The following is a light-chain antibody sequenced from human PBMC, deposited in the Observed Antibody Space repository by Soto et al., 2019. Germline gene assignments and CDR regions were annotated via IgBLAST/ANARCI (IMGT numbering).Light chain of an antibody. CDR2: DAS. Sequence: DIQMTQSPSTLSASVGDRVTITCRASQSISSWLAWYQQKPGKAPKLLIYDASSLESGVPSRFSGSGSGTEFTLTHSSLQPDDFATYYCQQYNSYSRPFGQGTKVDIK. CDR3: QQYNSYSRP. CDR1: QSISSW. V-gene: IGKV1-5*01. J-gene: IGKJ1*01.